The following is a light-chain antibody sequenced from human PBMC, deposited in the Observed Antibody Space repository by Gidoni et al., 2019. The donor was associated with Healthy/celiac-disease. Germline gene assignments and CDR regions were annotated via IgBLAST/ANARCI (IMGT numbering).Light chain of an antibody. Sequence: DIQMTQSPSSLSASVGDRVSITCRASQSISSYLNWYQQKPGKAPKLLIYAASSLQSGVPSRFSGSGSGTGFTLTISSLQPEDFATYYCQQSYSTRWTFGQXTKVEIK. J-gene: IGKJ1*01. V-gene: IGKV1-39*01. CDR2: AAS. CDR1: QSISSY. CDR3: QQSYSTRWT.